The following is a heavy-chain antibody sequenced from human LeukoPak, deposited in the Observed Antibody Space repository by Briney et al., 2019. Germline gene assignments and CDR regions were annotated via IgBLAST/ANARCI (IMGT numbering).Heavy chain of an antibody. V-gene: IGHV3-23*01. CDR1: GFTFSIYG. CDR2: ISGSGGGT. J-gene: IGHJ4*02. Sequence: GGSLRLSCAASGFTFSIYGMSWVRQAPGKGLEWVSAISGSGGGTYYAESVKGRFTISRDNSKNTLYMQMNSLRAEDTALYYCAKENPHNDYWGQGTLVTVSS. CDR3: AKENPHNDY.